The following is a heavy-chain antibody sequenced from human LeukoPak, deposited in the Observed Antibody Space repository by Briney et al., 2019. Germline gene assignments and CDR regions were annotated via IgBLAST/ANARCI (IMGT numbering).Heavy chain of an antibody. CDR3: ATNTMFRGIHAFDI. Sequence: GECLKISCKGSGYSFTSYWIGWVRQVPGKGLEWMGIIYPGDSDTRYSPSFQGQVTISADKSISTAYLQWSSLKASDSAMYYCATNTMFRGIHAFDIWGQGTMVTVSS. V-gene: IGHV5-51*01. CDR1: GYSFTSYW. J-gene: IGHJ3*02. CDR2: IYPGDSDT. D-gene: IGHD3-10*01.